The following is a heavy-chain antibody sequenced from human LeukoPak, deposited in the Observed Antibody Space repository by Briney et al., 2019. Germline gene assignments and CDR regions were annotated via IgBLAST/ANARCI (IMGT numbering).Heavy chain of an antibody. CDR3: AKAMVRGPTGLHGMKV. CDR2: ISGSGGGT. D-gene: IGHD3-10*01. Sequence: GGSLRLSCAASGFAFSTYAMSWVRQSPGKGLEWVSGISGSGGGTDYADSVKGRFTISRDNSKNTLYLQMNSLRAEDTAVYYCAKAMVRGPTGLHGMKVWDKGPTLTVS. V-gene: IGHV3-23*01. CDR1: GFAFSTYA. J-gene: IGHJ6*04.